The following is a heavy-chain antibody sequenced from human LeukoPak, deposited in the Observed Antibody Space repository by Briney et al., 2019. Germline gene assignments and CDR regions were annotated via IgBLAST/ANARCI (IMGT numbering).Heavy chain of an antibody. V-gene: IGHV3-7*05. J-gene: IGHJ5*02. CDR1: GFTFSAYW. D-gene: IGHD2-2*02. CDR2: IKHDGSEI. Sequence: GGSLRLSCAASGFTFSAYWMNWVRQAPGEGLEWVANIKHDGSEINYMDSVKGRFTISRDNAKNSLYLQMHSLRTEDTAVYYCARGYCSSTSCYKNWFDPWGQGTLVTVSS. CDR3: ARGYCSSTSCYKNWFDP.